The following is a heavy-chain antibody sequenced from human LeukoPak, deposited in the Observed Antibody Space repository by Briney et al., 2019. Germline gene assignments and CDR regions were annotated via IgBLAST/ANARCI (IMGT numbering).Heavy chain of an antibody. D-gene: IGHD4-17*01. V-gene: IGHV1-24*01. Sequence: ASVKVSCKVSGYTLTELSMYWVRQAPGKGLEWMGGFDPEDSETIYAQKVQGRVTMTEDTSTDTAYMELSSLRSEDTAVYYCATVFPPSYGDYETDDAFDIWGQGTMVTVSS. CDR1: GYTLTELS. CDR2: FDPEDSET. J-gene: IGHJ3*02. CDR3: ATVFPPSYGDYETDDAFDI.